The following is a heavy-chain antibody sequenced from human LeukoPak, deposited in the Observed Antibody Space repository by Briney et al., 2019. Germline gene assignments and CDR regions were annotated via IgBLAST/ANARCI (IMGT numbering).Heavy chain of an antibody. J-gene: IGHJ4*02. D-gene: IGHD6-13*01. CDR2: IYDSGST. Sequence: PSETLSLTCIVSGGSFSSFSYYWGWIRQPPGKGLEWIGSIYDSGSTYYKSSLKSRVTISLDTSKNQFSLRLRSVTAADTAVYYCARGRHSSGWYPVDYWGLGTLVTVSS. CDR1: GGSFSSFSYY. CDR3: ARGRHSSGWYPVDY. V-gene: IGHV4-39*07.